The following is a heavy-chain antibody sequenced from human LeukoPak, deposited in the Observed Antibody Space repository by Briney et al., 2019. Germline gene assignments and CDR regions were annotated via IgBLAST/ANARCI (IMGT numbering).Heavy chain of an antibody. J-gene: IGHJ4*02. CDR3: ARDAHYDFWSGYYSTWPLGY. D-gene: IGHD3-3*01. V-gene: IGHV3-21*01. CDR2: MSRSISYI. Sequence: PGGSLRLSCAASGFTFCSYSIYWVRQAPGQALEWVSSMSRSISYIYYADSVKGRFTISRDNAKNSLYLQMNSLRAEDTAVYYCARDAHYDFWSGYYSTWPLGYWGQGTLVTVSS. CDR1: GFTFCSYS.